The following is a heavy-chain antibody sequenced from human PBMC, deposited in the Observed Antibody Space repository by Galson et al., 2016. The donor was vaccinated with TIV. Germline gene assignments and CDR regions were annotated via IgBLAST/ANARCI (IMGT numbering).Heavy chain of an antibody. D-gene: IGHD3/OR15-3a*01. CDR1: GFTFNNYA. CDR2: ISGTGEIT. V-gene: IGHV3-23*01. CDR3: AKYLWTYVWSTFDN. J-gene: IGHJ4*02. Sequence: SLRLSCAASGFTFNNYAMTWVRQAPGKGLEWVSTISGTGEITVYADSVRGHFIISRDNSKNTLYLQMNNLRAEDTAVYYCAKYLWTYVWSTFDNWCQGTPVTVSS.